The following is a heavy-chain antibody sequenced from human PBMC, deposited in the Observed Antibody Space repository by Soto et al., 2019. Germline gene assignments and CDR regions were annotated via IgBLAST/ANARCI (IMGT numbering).Heavy chain of an antibody. J-gene: IGHJ6*02. CDR2: IIPIFGTA. V-gene: IGHV1-69*12. D-gene: IGHD3-22*01. Sequence: QVQLVQSGAEVKKPGSSVKVSCKASGGTFSSYAISWVRQAPGQGLEWMGGIIPIFGTANYAQKFQGRVTITADESTSTAYMELSSLRSEDTAVYYCARHDPDYYDSSGYYHRSYYYYGMDVWGQGPTVTVSS. CDR3: ARHDPDYYDSSGYYHRSYYYYGMDV. CDR1: GGTFSSYA.